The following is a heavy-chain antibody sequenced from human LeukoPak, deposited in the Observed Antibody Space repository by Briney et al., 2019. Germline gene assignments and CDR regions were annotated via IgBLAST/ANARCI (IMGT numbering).Heavy chain of an antibody. CDR2: IYTSGST. Sequence: SETLSLTCTVSGGSISSGSYYWSWIRQPAGKGLEWIGRIYTSGSTNYNPSLKSRVTISVDTSKNQFSLKLSSVTAADTAVYYCATVVGIMGPYYYYYYMDVWGKGTTVTVSS. D-gene: IGHD3-16*01. V-gene: IGHV4-61*02. CDR3: ATVVGIMGPYYYYYYMDV. CDR1: GGSISSGSYY. J-gene: IGHJ6*03.